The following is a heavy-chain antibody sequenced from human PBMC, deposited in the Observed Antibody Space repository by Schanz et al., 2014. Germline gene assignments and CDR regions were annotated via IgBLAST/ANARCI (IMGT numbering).Heavy chain of an antibody. Sequence: QVQLVQSGAEVKKPGASVKVSCKASGYTFTSYSMHWVRQAPGQGLEWMGIINPSGGGTSYALRFQDRVTVTRDTSRSTVYMELSRLKSDDTAVYYCARAFGGYDPAGALDYWGQGTLVNVSS. V-gene: IGHV1-46*01. D-gene: IGHD5-12*01. CDR1: GYTFTSYS. CDR2: INPSGGGT. J-gene: IGHJ4*02. CDR3: ARAFGGYDPAGALDY.